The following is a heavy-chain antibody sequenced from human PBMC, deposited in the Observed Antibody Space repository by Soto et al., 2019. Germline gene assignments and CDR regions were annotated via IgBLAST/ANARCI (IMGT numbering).Heavy chain of an antibody. J-gene: IGHJ4*02. V-gene: IGHV3-53*01. Sequence: QPGGSLRLSCAASGFTVSDNYMSWVRQAPGKGLEWVSAIYSGGSTYYTDSVKGRFTISRDNSKNTLYLQMNSLRGEDTAVFYCVRASGSRFFDYWGQGTLVTVSS. CDR3: VRASGSRFFDY. CDR2: IYSGGST. D-gene: IGHD1-26*01. CDR1: GFTVSDNY.